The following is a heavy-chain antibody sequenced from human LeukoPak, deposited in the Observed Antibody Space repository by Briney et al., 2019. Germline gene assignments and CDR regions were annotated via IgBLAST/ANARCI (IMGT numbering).Heavy chain of an antibody. V-gene: IGHV4-39*07. CDR1: GGSISSSSYY. Sequence: SETLSLTCNVSGGSISSSSYYWGWIRQPPGKGLELIGNIYYSGTTYYNPSLKSRVTISVDTSKNQFSLKLSSVTAADTAVYYCARVNTLIRGIGWFDPWGQGILVTVSS. D-gene: IGHD3-10*01. CDR3: ARVNTLIRGIGWFDP. J-gene: IGHJ5*02. CDR2: IYYSGTT.